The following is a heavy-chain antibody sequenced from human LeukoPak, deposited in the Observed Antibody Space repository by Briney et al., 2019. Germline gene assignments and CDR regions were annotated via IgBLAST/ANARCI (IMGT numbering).Heavy chain of an antibody. CDR2: IYYSGST. J-gene: IGHJ5*02. V-gene: IGHV4-59*12. CDR3: ARGDYYDGGGRNWFDP. CDR1: GGSISSYY. D-gene: IGHD3-16*01. Sequence: SEILSLTCTVSGGSISSYYWSWIRQPPGKGLEWIGYIYYSGSTNYNPSLKSRITMSVDTSRNQFSLRLTSVTAADTAVYYCARGDYYDGGGRNWFDPWGQGTLVTVSS.